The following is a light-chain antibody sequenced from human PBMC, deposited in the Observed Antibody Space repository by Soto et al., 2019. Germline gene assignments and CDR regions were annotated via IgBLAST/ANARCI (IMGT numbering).Light chain of an antibody. V-gene: IGKV1-5*01. CDR2: DAS. J-gene: IGKJ1*01. Sequence: DIQMTQSPSTLSASVGDRVTIPCRASQTINTWLAWYQQKPGKAPKLLIYDASSLDSGVPSRFSGSGSETEFTLTISGLQPDDFATYYCQQYDSSPPTFGQGTKVEIK. CDR1: QTINTW. CDR3: QQYDSSPPT.